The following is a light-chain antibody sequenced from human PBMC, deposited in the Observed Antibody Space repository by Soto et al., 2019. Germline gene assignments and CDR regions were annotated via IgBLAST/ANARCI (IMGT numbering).Light chain of an antibody. CDR2: GAS. CDR3: QQYHIWPPWT. CDR1: QSIRSN. J-gene: IGKJ1*01. Sequence: EIVMTQSPDTLSVSPGEGATLSCRVSQSIRSNLAWYQQRPGRAPRLLMYGASTRADGIPARFTGSGSGTEFTLTISSLKSEDFAVYYCQQYHIWPPWTSGQGTKVDIK. V-gene: IGKV3-15*01.